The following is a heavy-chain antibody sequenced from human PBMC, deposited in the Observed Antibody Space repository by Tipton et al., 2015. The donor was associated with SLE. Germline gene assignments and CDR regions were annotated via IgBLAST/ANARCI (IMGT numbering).Heavy chain of an antibody. CDR3: ARDSGWVGAIDV. V-gene: IGHV4-31*03. CDR2: IYATAST. J-gene: IGHJ3*01. Sequence: TLSLTCTASGGSISSVGYYWSWIRQVPGKDLEWIGYIYATASTYYNPSLPSLRSRVSMSIDIARNQFSLHLSSVIVADTAVYYCARDSGWVGAIDVRGQGTLVTVSS. CDR1: GGSISSVGYY. D-gene: IGHD3-10*01.